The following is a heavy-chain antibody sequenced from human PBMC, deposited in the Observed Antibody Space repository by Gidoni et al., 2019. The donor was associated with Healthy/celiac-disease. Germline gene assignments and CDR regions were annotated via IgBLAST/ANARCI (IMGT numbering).Heavy chain of an antibody. J-gene: IGHJ4*02. CDR3: ARDICSSCYGFDY. D-gene: IGHD6-13*01. CDR2: IYTSGST. Sequence: IRQPAGKGLEWIGRIYTSGSTNYNPSLKSRVTMSVDTSKNQFSLKLSSVTAADTAVYYCARDICSSCYGFDYWGQGTLVTVSS. V-gene: IGHV4-4*07.